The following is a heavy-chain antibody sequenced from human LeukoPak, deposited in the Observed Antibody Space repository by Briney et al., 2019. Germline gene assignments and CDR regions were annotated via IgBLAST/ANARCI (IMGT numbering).Heavy chain of an antibody. CDR3: TRAPGTGPLTVKWSGPFDV. J-gene: IGHJ3*01. V-gene: IGHV3-21*06. Sequence: KTGGSLRLSCVGSGFSFSQYSMNWVRQTPGEGPEWLASISTSSSYIYYADSVKGRFTISRDNAENSLYLQMSSLTAEDTAVYFCTRAPGTGPLTVKWSGPFDVWGQGTMVTVSS. CDR1: GFSFSQYS. D-gene: IGHD3-3*01. CDR2: ISTSSSYI.